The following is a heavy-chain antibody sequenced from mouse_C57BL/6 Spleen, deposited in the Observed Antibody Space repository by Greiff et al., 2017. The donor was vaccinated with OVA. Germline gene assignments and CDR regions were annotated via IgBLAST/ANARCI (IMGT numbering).Heavy chain of an antibody. V-gene: IGHV1-81*01. J-gene: IGHJ1*03. CDR2: IYPRSGNT. D-gene: IGHD1-1*01. CDR3: ARYYGSSYWYFDV. Sequence: VKLMESGAELARPGASVKLSCKASGYTFTSYGISLVKQRTGQGLEWIGEIYPRSGNTYYNEKFKGKATLTADKSSSTAYMELRSLTSEDSAVYFCARYYGSSYWYFDVWGTGTTVTVSS. CDR1: GYTFTSYG.